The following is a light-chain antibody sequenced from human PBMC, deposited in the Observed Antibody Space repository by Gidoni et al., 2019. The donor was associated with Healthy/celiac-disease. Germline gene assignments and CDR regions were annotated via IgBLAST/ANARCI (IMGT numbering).Light chain of an antibody. J-gene: IGKJ2*01. Sequence: EMVLTKSPGTLSLSPGKRATLSCRASQSVSSSYLAWYQQKPGQAPRLLIYGASSRATGIPDRFSGSVSGTDFTLTISRLEPEDFAVYYCQQYGSSPGTFGQGTKLEIK. CDR2: GAS. CDR3: QQYGSSPGT. V-gene: IGKV3-20*01. CDR1: QSVSSSY.